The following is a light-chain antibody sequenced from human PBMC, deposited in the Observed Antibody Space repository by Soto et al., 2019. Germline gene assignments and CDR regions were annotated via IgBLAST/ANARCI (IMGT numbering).Light chain of an antibody. CDR1: QSISSY. CDR3: QQSYSTLWT. CDR2: AAS. V-gene: IGKV1-39*01. J-gene: IGKJ1*01. Sequence: DLQMTQSPSSLSASVGDRVTITCRASQSISSYLNWYRQKPGKAPKLLIYAASSLQSGVPSRFSGSGSGTDFTLTISSLQPEDFATYYCQQSYSTLWTFGQGTKVEI.